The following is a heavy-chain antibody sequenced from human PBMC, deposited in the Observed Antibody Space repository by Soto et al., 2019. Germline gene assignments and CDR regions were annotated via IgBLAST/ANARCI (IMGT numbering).Heavy chain of an antibody. Sequence: GESLKISCKGSGYSFSSDWIGWVREPPGKGLERMGIIYPLTSDTSYSTSFQGQVTISVDKSISTADLQWSSLKASDTAMYYCARHVDIGMVGIDYWGQGTLVTVSS. CDR3: ARHVDIGMVGIDY. CDR2: IYPLTSDT. CDR1: GYSFSSDW. J-gene: IGHJ4*02. D-gene: IGHD5-18*01. V-gene: IGHV5-51*01.